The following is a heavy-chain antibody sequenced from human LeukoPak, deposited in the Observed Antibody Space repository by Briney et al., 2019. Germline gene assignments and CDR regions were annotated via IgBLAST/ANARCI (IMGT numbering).Heavy chain of an antibody. J-gene: IGHJ4*02. V-gene: IGHV4-31*03. Sequence: PSETLSLTCTVSGGSISSGGYYWSWIRQHPGKGLEWIGYIYYSGSTYYNPSLKSRVTISVDTSKNQFSLKLSSVTAADTAVYYCARESVVPAAIFDYWGQGTLVTVSS. CDR2: IYYSGST. D-gene: IGHD2-2*01. CDR3: ARESVVPAAIFDY. CDR1: GGSISSGGYY.